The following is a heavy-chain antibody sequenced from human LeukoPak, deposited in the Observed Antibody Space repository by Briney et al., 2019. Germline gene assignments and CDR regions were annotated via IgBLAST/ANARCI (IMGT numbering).Heavy chain of an antibody. CDR1: GFTFSRYS. Sequence: PGGSLRLSCAASGFTFSRYSMNWVRQAPGKGLEWVSSISSSRNYIYYADSVKGRFTSSRDNAKNSLYLQMNSLRAEDTAVYYCARDHYAGLDTALDPMDVWGKGTTVTISS. D-gene: IGHD5-18*01. CDR3: ARDHYAGLDTALDPMDV. V-gene: IGHV3-21*01. J-gene: IGHJ6*03. CDR2: ISSSRNYI.